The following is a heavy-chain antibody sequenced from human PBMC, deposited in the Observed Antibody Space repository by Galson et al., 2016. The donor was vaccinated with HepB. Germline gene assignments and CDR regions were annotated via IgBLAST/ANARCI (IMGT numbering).Heavy chain of an antibody. J-gene: IGHJ4*02. CDR3: ATDKGDSSGWPIFDF. V-gene: IGHV3-53*01. D-gene: IGHD6-19*01. Sequence: SLRLSCAASGFSVRDNYMIWVRQVPGKGLEWLSVIYYNEETHYADSARGRFNISRDISNNMLYLQMNSLRAEDSAVYYCATDKGDSSGWPIFDFWGQGTVVSVSS. CDR2: IYYNEET. CDR1: GFSVRDNY.